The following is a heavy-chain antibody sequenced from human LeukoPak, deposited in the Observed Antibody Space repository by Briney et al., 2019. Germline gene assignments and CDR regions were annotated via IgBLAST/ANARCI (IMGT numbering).Heavy chain of an antibody. D-gene: IGHD3-3*01. CDR3: ARDLWDATGY. V-gene: IGHV3-66*02. J-gene: IGHJ4*02. CDR1: GFSTNY. Sequence: GGSLRLSCAVSGFSTNYMSWVRQAPGKGLEWVSVIYSGDSTYYADSMKGRFTISGAISKNTLYLQMNSLRPEDTAVYHCARDLWDATGYWGQGTLVTVSS. CDR2: IYSGDST.